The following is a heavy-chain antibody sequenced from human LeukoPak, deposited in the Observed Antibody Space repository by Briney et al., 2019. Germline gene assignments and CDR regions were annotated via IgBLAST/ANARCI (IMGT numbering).Heavy chain of an antibody. V-gene: IGHV3-11*01. Sequence: GGSLRLSCAASGFTVSSNYMSWVRQAPGKGLEWVSYVSSGGSTISHADSVKGRFNISRDNAENSLYLQMNSLRAEDTAVYYCARSAAAGRCFDYWGQGTLVTVSS. CDR3: ARSAAAGRCFDY. J-gene: IGHJ4*02. D-gene: IGHD6-13*01. CDR1: GFTVSSNY. CDR2: VSSGGSTI.